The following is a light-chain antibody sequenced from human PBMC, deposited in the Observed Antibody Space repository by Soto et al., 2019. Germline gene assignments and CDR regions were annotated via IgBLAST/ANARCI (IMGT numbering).Light chain of an antibody. CDR2: DAS. CDR1: QSISSY. V-gene: IGKV3-11*01. CDR3: QQYNNWPPWT. J-gene: IGKJ1*01. Sequence: EIVLTQSPATLSLSPGERATLSCRASQSISSYLAWYQQKLGQAPRLLIYDASNRATGVPARFSGSGSGTDFTLTISSLEPEDFAVYYCQQYNNWPPWTFGQGTKVEIK.